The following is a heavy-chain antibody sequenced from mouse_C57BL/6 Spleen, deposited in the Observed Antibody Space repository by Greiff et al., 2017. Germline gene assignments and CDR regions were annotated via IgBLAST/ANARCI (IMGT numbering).Heavy chain of an antibody. Sequence: EVQVVESGGGLVQPGGSLKLSCAASGFTFSDYYMYWVRQTPEKRLEWVAYISNGGGSTYYPDTVKGRFTISIDNAKNTLYLQMSRLKSEDTAMYYCARHHDGYYVDAMDYWGQGTSVTVSS. CDR3: ARHHDGYYVDAMDY. D-gene: IGHD2-3*01. CDR2: ISNGGGST. J-gene: IGHJ4*01. CDR1: GFTFSDYY. V-gene: IGHV5-12*01.